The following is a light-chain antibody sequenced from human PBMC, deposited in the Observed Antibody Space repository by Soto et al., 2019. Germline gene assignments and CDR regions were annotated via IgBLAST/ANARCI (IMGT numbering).Light chain of an antibody. CDR1: QSISTW. CDR3: QQYNSYPYT. Sequence: DIQMTQSPSTLSASVGDRVTITCRASQSISTWLAWYQQKPGKAPKLLIYKASTLQSGVPSRFSGSGSGTDFTLTISSLQPDDAATYYCQQYNSYPYTFGQGTKLEIK. J-gene: IGKJ2*01. CDR2: KAS. V-gene: IGKV1-5*03.